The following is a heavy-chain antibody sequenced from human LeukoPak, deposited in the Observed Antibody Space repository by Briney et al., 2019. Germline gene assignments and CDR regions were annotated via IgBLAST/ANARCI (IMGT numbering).Heavy chain of an antibody. D-gene: IGHD6-19*01. Sequence: SETLSLTCTVSGGSISSSSYYWGWIRQPPGKGLEWIGSIYYSGSTYYNPSLKSRVTISVDTSKNQFSLKLSSVTAADTAVYYCARRIAVAGHSRFDPWGQGTLVTVSS. CDR3: ARRIAVAGHSRFDP. CDR1: GGSISSSSYY. J-gene: IGHJ5*02. V-gene: IGHV4-39*01. CDR2: IYYSGST.